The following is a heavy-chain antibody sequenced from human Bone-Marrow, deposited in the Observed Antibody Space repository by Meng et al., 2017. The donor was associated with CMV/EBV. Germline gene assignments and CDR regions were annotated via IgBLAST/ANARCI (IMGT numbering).Heavy chain of an antibody. V-gene: IGHV1-18*01. D-gene: IGHD3-10*01. CDR2: ISSYNSNT. CDR1: GYSVASYG. CDR3: ARDIKAIDRGPSHGGFDP. J-gene: IGHJ5*01. Sequence: LAKVGAEVRKPVGSGKDSCQASGYSVASYGISWCLQAPGEWLEWMGWISSYNSNTDDAQKFQGRVTMTTDTSTSKAYMELRSLGSDDTAVYCCARDIKAIDRGPSHGGFDPWGQGTLVTVSS.